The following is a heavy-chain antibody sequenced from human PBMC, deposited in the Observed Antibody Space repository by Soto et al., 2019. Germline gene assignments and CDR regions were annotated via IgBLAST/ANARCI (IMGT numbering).Heavy chain of an antibody. CDR3: AREADYYGSGSSYGMDV. D-gene: IGHD3-10*01. Sequence: GGSLILSCAASGFTFSSYSMNWVRQAPGKGLEWVSSISSSSSYIYYADSVKGRFTISRDNAKNSLYLQMNSLRAEDTAVYYCAREADYYGSGSSYGMDVWGQGTTVTVSS. V-gene: IGHV3-21*01. CDR1: GFTFSSYS. J-gene: IGHJ6*02. CDR2: ISSSSSYI.